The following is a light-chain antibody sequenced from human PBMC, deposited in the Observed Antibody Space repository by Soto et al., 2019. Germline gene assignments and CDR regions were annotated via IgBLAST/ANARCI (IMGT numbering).Light chain of an antibody. CDR1: QSINDW. J-gene: IGKJ4*01. CDR2: KAS. Sequence: DIPMTQSPSTLSTSVGDRVTITCRASQSINDWVAWYQQKPGKAPNLLIYKASSLESGVPSRFSGSGSGTEFTLTISALQPDDSATYYCQHYHSPPLTFGGGTKVEIK. V-gene: IGKV1-5*03. CDR3: QHYHSPPLT.